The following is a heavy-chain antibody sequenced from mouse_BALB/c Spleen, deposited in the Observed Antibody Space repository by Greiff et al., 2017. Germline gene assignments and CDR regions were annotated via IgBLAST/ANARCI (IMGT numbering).Heavy chain of an antibody. CDR2: INPNNGGT. J-gene: IGHJ4*01. Sequence: DVKLVESGPELVKPGASVKISCKTSGYTFTEYTMHWVKQSHGKSLEWIGGINPNNGGTSYNQKFKGKATLTVDKSSSTAYMELRSLTSEDSAVYYCAREGLLPLYYYAMDYWGQGTSVTVSS. CDR1: GYTFTEYT. CDR3: AREGLLPLYYYAMDY. V-gene: IGHV1-18*01. D-gene: IGHD1-1*01.